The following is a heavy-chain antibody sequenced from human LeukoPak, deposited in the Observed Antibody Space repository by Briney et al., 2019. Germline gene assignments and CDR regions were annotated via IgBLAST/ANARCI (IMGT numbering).Heavy chain of an antibody. D-gene: IGHD2-2*01. CDR1: GFTVSSNY. J-gene: IGHJ6*03. CDR2: IRYDGSNK. Sequence: GGSLRLSCAASGFTVSSNYMSWVRQAPGKGLEWVAFIRYDGSNKYYADSVKGRFTISRDNSKNTLYLQMNSLRAEDTAVYYCAKGCSSTSCPSLYYYYYMDVWGQGTLVTVSS. CDR3: AKGCSSTSCPSLYYYYYMDV. V-gene: IGHV3-30*02.